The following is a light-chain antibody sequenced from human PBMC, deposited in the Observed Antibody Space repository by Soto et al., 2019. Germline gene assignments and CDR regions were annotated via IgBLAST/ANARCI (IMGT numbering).Light chain of an antibody. V-gene: IGLV2-8*01. CDR2: EVS. CDR3: SSYAGSNNLV. CDR1: SSDVGGYNY. Sequence: QSVLTQPPSASGSPGQSVTISCTGTSSDVGGYNYVSWYQQNPGEAPKLMIYEVSKRPSGVPDRFSGSKSGNTASLTVSGLQTDDEADYYCSSYAGSNNLVFGGGTKLTVL. J-gene: IGLJ2*01.